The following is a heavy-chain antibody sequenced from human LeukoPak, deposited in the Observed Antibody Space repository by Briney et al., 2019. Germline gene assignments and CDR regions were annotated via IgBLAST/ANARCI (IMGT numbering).Heavy chain of an antibody. CDR1: GFTFSSYA. Sequence: GGSLRLSCAASGFTFSSYAMSWVRQTPGKGLEWVSGISASGFSTNYADSVKGRFTIPRDNAKNTLYLQMNSLRAEDTAVYYCARDPVYYDILTGYYPNYGMDVWGQGTTVTVSS. CDR2: ISASGFST. CDR3: ARDPVYYDILTGYYPNYGMDV. V-gene: IGHV3-23*01. D-gene: IGHD3-9*01. J-gene: IGHJ6*02.